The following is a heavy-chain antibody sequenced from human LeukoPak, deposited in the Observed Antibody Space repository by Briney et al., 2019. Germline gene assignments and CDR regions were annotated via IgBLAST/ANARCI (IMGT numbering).Heavy chain of an antibody. CDR2: ISLNGETT. Sequence: PGGSLRLSCAVSGFSVSSFGMSWVRQAPGKGLEWISAISLNGETTWYADSVKGRFTISRDNSKNTLYLQLTSLRAEDTAVYYCAQGFSSGWYPYWGQGSVVSVSS. CDR1: GFSVSSFG. J-gene: IGHJ4*02. V-gene: IGHV3-23*01. CDR3: AQGFSSGWYPY. D-gene: IGHD6-19*01.